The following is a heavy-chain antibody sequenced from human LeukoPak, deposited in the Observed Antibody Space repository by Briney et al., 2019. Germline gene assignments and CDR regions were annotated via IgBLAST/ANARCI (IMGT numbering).Heavy chain of an antibody. D-gene: IGHD6-13*01. CDR3: ARAASSWSFDY. Sequence: SETLSLTCTVSGASISTNYWSWIRQPPGRGLEWIGYLYYGGNTKYNPSLKSRVTMSVDTSKSQLSLRLSSVTAADTAVYYCARAASSWSFDYWGQGTLVAVSS. V-gene: IGHV4-59*01. CDR2: LYYGGNT. J-gene: IGHJ4*02. CDR1: GASISTNY.